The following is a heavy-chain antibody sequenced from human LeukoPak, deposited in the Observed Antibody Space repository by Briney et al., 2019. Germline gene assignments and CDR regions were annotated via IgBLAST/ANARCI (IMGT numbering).Heavy chain of an antibody. J-gene: IGHJ4*02. CDR3: ARAWDTAMADY. D-gene: IGHD5-18*01. CDR1: GYSISSGYY. V-gene: IGHV4-38-2*02. CDR2: IYHSGST. Sequence: SETLSLTCTVSGYSISSGYYWGWIRQPPGKGLEWIGSIYHSGSTYYNPSLKSRVTISVDTSKNQFSLKLSSVTAADTAVYYCARAWDTAMADYWGQGTLVTVSA.